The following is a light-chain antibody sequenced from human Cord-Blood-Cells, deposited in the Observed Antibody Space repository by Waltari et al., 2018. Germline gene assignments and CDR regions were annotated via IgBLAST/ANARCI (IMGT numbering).Light chain of an antibody. CDR3: QQYNNWWT. Sequence: EIVMTQSPATLSVSPGARATLSCRASQSVSNNLAWYQQKPGQAPRLLIYGASTRATGIPARFSGSGSGTEFTLTISSLQSEDFAVYYCQQYNNWWTFGQGTKVEIK. CDR2: GAS. V-gene: IGKV3-15*01. J-gene: IGKJ1*01. CDR1: QSVSNN.